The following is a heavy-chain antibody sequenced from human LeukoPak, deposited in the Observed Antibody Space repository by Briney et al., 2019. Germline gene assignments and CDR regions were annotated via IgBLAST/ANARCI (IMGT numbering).Heavy chain of an antibody. Sequence: SGTLSLTCAVYGGSFSGYYWSWIRQPPGKGLEWIGEINHSGSTNYNPSLKSRVTISVDTSKNQFSLKLSSVTAADTAVYYCARAGPGIAAAGTSGVFRFDPWGQGTLVTVSS. V-gene: IGHV4-34*01. CDR2: INHSGST. J-gene: IGHJ5*02. CDR1: GGSFSGYY. CDR3: ARAGPGIAAAGTSGVFRFDP. D-gene: IGHD6-13*01.